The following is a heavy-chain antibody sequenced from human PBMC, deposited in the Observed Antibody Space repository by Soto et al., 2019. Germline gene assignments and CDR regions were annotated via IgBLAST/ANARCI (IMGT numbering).Heavy chain of an antibody. CDR3: SLNGYCSGGSCYGTGTYFDY. D-gene: IGHD2-15*01. V-gene: IGHV2-5*02. CDR2: IYWDDDK. J-gene: IGHJ4*02. CDR1: GFSLSTSGVG. Sequence: SGPTLVNPTQTLTLTCTFSGFSLSTSGVGVGWIRQPPGKALEWLALIYWDDDKRYSPSLKSRLTITKDTSKNQVVLTMTNMDPVDTATYYCSLNGYCSGGSCYGTGTYFDYWGQGTLVTVSS.